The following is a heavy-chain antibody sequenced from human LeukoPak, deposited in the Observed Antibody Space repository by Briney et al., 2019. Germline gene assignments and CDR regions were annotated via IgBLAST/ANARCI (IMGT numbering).Heavy chain of an antibody. D-gene: IGHD3-3*01. CDR1: GYTFTGYY. CDR2: MNPNSGNT. J-gene: IGHJ5*02. CDR3: ARGSGRDFWSGYYWRSHNWFDP. Sequence: ASVKVSCKASGYTFTGYYMHWVRQAPGQGLEWMGWMNPNSGNTGYAQKFQGRVTITRNTSISTAYMELSSLRSEDTAVYYCARGSGRDFWSGYYWRSHNWFDPWGQGTLVTVSS. V-gene: IGHV1-8*03.